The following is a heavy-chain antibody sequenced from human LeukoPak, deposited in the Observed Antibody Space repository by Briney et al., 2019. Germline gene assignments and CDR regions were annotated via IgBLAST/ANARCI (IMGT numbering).Heavy chain of an antibody. Sequence: SETLPLTCTVSGGSISSGGYYWSWIRQHPGKGLEWIGYIYYSGSTYYNPSLKSRVTISVDTSKNQFSLKLSSVTAADTAVYYCARGGKTQFQHWGQGTLVTVSS. CDR2: IYYSGST. D-gene: IGHD3-16*01. CDR1: GGSISSGGYY. J-gene: IGHJ1*01. CDR3: ARGGKTQFQH. V-gene: IGHV4-31*03.